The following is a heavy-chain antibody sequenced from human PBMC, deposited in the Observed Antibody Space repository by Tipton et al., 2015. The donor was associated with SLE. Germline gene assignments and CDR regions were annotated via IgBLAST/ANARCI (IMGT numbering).Heavy chain of an antibody. J-gene: IGHJ6*02. Sequence: TLSLTCTVSGGSISSHYWSWIRQPPGKGLEWIGYIYYSGSTNYNPSLKSRVTISVDTSKNQFSLKLSSVTAADTAVYYCARVGCGGDCYPPYYYSGMDVWGQGTTVTVSS. V-gene: IGHV4-59*11. D-gene: IGHD2-21*01. CDR2: IYYSGST. CDR1: GGSISSHY. CDR3: ARVGCGGDCYPPYYYSGMDV.